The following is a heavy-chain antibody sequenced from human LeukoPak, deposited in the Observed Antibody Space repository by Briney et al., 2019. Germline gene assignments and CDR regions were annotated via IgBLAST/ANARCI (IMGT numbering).Heavy chain of an antibody. Sequence: PSETLSLTCAVYGRSFSGYYWSWIRQPPGKGLEWIGEINHSGSANYNPSLKSRVTISVDTSKNQFSLKLSSVTAADTAVYYCARGRTDSSGWYPPGYWGQGTLVTVSS. V-gene: IGHV4-34*01. D-gene: IGHD6-19*01. J-gene: IGHJ4*02. CDR2: INHSGSA. CDR3: ARGRTDSSGWYPPGY. CDR1: GRSFSGYY.